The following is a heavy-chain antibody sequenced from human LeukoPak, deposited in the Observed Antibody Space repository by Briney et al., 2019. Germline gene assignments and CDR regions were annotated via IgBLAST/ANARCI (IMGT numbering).Heavy chain of an antibody. Sequence: KPSETLSPTCTVSGGSISSSYYWVWIRQPPGKGLEWIGNIYYRGTTYYTPSLKSRLTISVDTSKNQFSLKLSSVTATDTAVYYCARMTLAHYFDYWGQGTLVSVSS. CDR1: GGSISSSYY. CDR2: IYYRGTT. J-gene: IGHJ4*02. V-gene: IGHV4-39*01. CDR3: ARMTLAHYFDY.